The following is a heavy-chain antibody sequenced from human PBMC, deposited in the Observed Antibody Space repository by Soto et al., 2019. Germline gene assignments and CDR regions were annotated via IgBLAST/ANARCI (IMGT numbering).Heavy chain of an antibody. CDR2: IYYSGST. D-gene: IGHD1-7*01. Sequence: QVQLQESGPGLEKPSQTLSLTCTVSGGSISSGGYYWSWIRQQPGKGLEWIEYIYYSGSTYYNPSLKSRVTISVDTSKNQFSLKLSSVTAADTAVYYCARSHYNWNYQFDYWGQGTLVTVSS. CDR1: GGSISSGGYY. CDR3: ARSHYNWNYQFDY. J-gene: IGHJ4*02. V-gene: IGHV4-31*03.